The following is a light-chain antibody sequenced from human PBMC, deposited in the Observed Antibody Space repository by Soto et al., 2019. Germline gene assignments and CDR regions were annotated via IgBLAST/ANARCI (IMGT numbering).Light chain of an antibody. CDR1: QSISRS. CDR2: DAS. Sequence: DIQMTQSPSTLSASVGDRVTITCRASQSISRSLAWYQQKPGKAPSLLIYDASSLEGGVPSRFSGSGFGTEFTLTITNWQPADFATYYCQQYSDFLIIFGPGTTVDFK. J-gene: IGKJ3*01. CDR3: QQYSDFLII. V-gene: IGKV1-5*01.